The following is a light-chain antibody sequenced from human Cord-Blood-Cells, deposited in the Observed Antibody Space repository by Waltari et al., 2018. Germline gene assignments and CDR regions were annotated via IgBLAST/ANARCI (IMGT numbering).Light chain of an antibody. J-gene: IGLJ3*02. CDR3: QSYDSSLSGWV. V-gene: IGLV1-40*01. CDR2: GNS. CDR1: SSNIGAGYD. Sequence: QSVLTQPPSVSGAPGQRVTISCTGSSSNIGAGYDVHWYQQLPGTAPKLLISGNSNGPSGVPDRFSGSKSGAAASLAITGLQAEDEVDYYCQSYDSSLSGWVFGGGTKLTVL.